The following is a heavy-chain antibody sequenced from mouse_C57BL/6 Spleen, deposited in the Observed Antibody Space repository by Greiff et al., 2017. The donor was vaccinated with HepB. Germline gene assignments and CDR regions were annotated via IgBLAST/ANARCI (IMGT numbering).Heavy chain of an antibody. CDR3: ARKDYDGYWYFDV. D-gene: IGHD2-4*01. Sequence: EVKLVESGGGLVKPGGSLKLSCAASGFTFSDYGMHWVRQAPEKGLEWVAYISSGSSTIYYADTVKGRITISRDNAKNTLVLQMTSMRSEDTALYYFARKDYDGYWYFDVWGTGTTVTVSS. V-gene: IGHV5-17*01. CDR2: ISSGSSTI. J-gene: IGHJ1*03. CDR1: GFTFSDYG.